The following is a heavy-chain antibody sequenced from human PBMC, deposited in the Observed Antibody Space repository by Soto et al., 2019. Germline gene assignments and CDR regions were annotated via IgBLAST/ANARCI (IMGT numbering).Heavy chain of an antibody. CDR2: IYYSGST. CDR3: ARVGGFGATTIDY. CDR1: GGSISSGDYY. V-gene: IGHV4-30-4*01. J-gene: IGHJ4*02. Sequence: TLSLTCTVSGGSISSGDYYWSWIRHPPGKGLEWIGYIYYSGSTYYNPSLKSRVTISVDTSKNQFSLKLSSVTAADTAVYYCARVGGFGATTIDYWGQGTLVTVSS. D-gene: IGHD3-10*01.